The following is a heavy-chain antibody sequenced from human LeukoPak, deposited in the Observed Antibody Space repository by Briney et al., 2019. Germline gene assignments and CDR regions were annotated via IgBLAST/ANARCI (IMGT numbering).Heavy chain of an antibody. J-gene: IGHJ4*02. V-gene: IGHV3-23*01. CDR3: AKDLYDYVWGSYRYTH. D-gene: IGHD3-16*02. Sequence: GGSLRLSCAASGLTFSSYAMSWVRQAPGKGLEWVSAISGSGGSTYYADSVKGRFTISRDNSKNTLYLQMNSLRAEDTAVYYCAKDLYDYVWGSYRYTHWGQGTLVTVSS. CDR2: ISGSGGST. CDR1: GLTFSSYA.